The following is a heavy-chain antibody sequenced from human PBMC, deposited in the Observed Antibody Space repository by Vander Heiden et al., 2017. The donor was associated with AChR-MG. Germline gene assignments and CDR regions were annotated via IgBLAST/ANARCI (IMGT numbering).Heavy chain of an antibody. Sequence: QVQLQQWGAGLLKPSETLSLTCAVYGGSFSGYYWSWIRQPPGKGLEWIGEINHSGSTNYNPSLKSRVTISVDTSKNQFSLKLSSVTAADTAVYYCARVAHCTNGVCPSLGDYWGQGTLVTVSS. CDR3: ARVAHCTNGVCPSLGDY. D-gene: IGHD2-8*01. CDR2: INHSGST. V-gene: IGHV4-34*01. J-gene: IGHJ4*02. CDR1: GGSFSGYY.